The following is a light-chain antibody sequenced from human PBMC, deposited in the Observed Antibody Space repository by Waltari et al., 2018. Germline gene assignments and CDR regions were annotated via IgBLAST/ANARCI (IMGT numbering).Light chain of an antibody. V-gene: IGKV3-11*01. CDR2: DTA. CDR1: QSLSNY. J-gene: IGKJ4*01. CDR3: EQRGNWRLT. Sequence: DIVLTQSPATLSLSPGARATLSCRASQSLSNYLAWYQQKPGQAPRLLIYDTANRATGIGDRCSGSGFWTDFTLSISSVETEDCAVYYCEQRGNWRLTFGGGTKVEIK.